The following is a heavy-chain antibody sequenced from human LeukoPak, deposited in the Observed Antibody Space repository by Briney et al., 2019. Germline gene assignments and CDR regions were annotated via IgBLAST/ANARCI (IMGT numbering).Heavy chain of an antibody. CDR3: ASAQWGGPFHWYYFDY. Sequence: GGSLRLSCAASGFTFSSYWMSWVRQAPGKGLEWVANIKQDGSEKYYVDSVKGRFTISRDNAKNSLYLQMNSLRAEDTAVYYCASAQWGGPFHWYYFDYWGQGTLVTVSS. V-gene: IGHV3-7*01. CDR1: GFTFSSYW. CDR2: IKQDGSEK. J-gene: IGHJ4*02. D-gene: IGHD3-3*01.